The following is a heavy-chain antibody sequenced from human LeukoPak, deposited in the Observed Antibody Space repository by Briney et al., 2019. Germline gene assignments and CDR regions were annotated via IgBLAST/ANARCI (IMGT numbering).Heavy chain of an antibody. CDR3: AKTLKYSSDLLDY. CDR1: GFTFSYSY. V-gene: IGHV3-11*03. J-gene: IGHJ4*02. Sequence: GGSLRLSCAASGFTFSYSYMNWIRQAPGNGPEWVSSISSRGDSTNYADSVKGRFTISRDNAKNSLYLQMNSLRAEDTAIYYCAKTLKYSSDLLDYWGQGTLVTVSS. CDR2: ISSRGDST. D-gene: IGHD5-18*01.